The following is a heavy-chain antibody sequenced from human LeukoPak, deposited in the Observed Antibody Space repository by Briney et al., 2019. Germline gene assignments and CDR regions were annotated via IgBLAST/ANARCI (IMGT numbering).Heavy chain of an antibody. Sequence: SETLSLTCTVSGGSISSYYWSWIRQPPGKGLEWIGYIYYSGSTNYNPSLKSRVTISVDTSKNQFPLKLSSVTAADTAVYYCARERQQLVFDYWGQGTLVTVSS. D-gene: IGHD6-13*01. CDR3: ARERQQLVFDY. CDR1: GGSISSYY. V-gene: IGHV4-59*01. CDR2: IYYSGST. J-gene: IGHJ4*02.